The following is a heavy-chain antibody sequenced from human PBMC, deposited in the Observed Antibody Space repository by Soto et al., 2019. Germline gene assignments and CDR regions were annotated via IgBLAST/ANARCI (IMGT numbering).Heavy chain of an antibody. CDR1: GFTFKDYA. CDR2: ISGTGGST. J-gene: IGHJ3*02. CDR3: AKDIYYDSSGGAFDI. V-gene: IGHV3-23*01. Sequence: TGGSLRLSCAPSGFTFKDYAMSWFRQAPGKGLEWVSAISGTGGSTYYADSVEGHFTISRDNSKNTLSLQMNSLRAEDTAVYYCAKDIYYDSSGGAFDIWGQGTLVTVSS. D-gene: IGHD3-22*01.